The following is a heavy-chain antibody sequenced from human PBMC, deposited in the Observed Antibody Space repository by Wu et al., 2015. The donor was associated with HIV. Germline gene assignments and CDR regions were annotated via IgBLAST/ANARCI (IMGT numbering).Heavy chain of an antibody. J-gene: IGHJ3*02. CDR3: ARETKYYYDSSGYYPIAFDI. V-gene: IGHV1-2*02. Sequence: QVQLVQSGAEVKKPGASVKVSCKASGYSFTGYYIHWLRQAPGQGPEWMGWINPNTGGANYAPNFEGRVTMTRDTSISTAYMELSRLRSDDTAVYYCARETKYYYDSSGYYPIAFDIWAKGQWSPSLQ. CDR1: GYSFTGYY. CDR2: INPNTGGA. D-gene: IGHD3-22*01.